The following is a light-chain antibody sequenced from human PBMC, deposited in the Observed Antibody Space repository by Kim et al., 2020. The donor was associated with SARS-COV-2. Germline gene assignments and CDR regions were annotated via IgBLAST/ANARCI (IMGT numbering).Light chain of an antibody. Sequence: QAVVTQEPSLTVSPGGTVTLTCASSTGAVTTGYYINWFQQKPGQPPRSLIYSASKRHSWTPARFSGSLVGGKAAPTLSGVQPEDEAEYYCLVYYGGALVFGGGTQLTVL. V-gene: IGLV7-43*01. CDR3: LVYYGGALV. CDR2: SAS. J-gene: IGLJ3*02. CDR1: TGAVTTGYY.